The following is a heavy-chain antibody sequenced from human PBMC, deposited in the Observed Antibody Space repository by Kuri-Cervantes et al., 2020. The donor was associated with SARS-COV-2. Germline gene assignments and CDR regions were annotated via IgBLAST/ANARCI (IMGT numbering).Heavy chain of an antibody. D-gene: IGHD5-18*01. Sequence: SETLSLTCTVSGGSISSSSYYWGWIRQPPGKGLEWIGSIYYSGSTYYNPSLKSRVTISVDTSKNQFSLKLSSVTAADTAVYYCARQWSYGNNWGQGTLVTVSS. CDR3: ARQWSYGNN. CDR2: IYYSGST. V-gene: IGHV4-39*01. CDR1: GGSISSSSYY. J-gene: IGHJ4*02.